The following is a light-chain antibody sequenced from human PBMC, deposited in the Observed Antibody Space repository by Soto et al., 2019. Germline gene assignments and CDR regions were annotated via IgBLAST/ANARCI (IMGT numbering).Light chain of an antibody. CDR3: SSYTSSSPRV. Sequence: QSALTQPASVSGSPGQSITISCTGTSSDVGAYDYVSWYQQHPDKAPKLMIYEVSNRPSGVSNRFSGSKSVNTATLTISGLQADDEADYYCSSYTSSSPRVFGTGT. J-gene: IGLJ1*01. CDR1: SSDVGAYDY. CDR2: EVS. V-gene: IGLV2-14*03.